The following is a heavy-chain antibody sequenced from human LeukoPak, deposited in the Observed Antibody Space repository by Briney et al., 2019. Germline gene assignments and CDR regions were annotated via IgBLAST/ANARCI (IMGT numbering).Heavy chain of an antibody. CDR2: IIPIFGTA. CDR3: ARDPGGYCSSTSCYVGWFDP. J-gene: IGHJ5*02. D-gene: IGHD2-2*01. V-gene: IGHV1-69*13. CDR1: GGTFSSYA. Sequence: GASVKVSCKASGGTFSSYAISWVRQAPGQGLEWMGGIIPIFGTANYAQKFQGRVTTTADESTSTAYMELSSLRSEDTAVYYCARDPGGYCSSTSCYVGWFDPWGQGTLVTVSS.